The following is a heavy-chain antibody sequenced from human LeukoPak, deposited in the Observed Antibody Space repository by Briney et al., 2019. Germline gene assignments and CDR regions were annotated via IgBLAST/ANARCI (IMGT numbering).Heavy chain of an antibody. D-gene: IGHD6-19*01. CDR2: IYYSGST. CDR1: GGSISSSSYY. V-gene: IGHV4-39*07. CDR3: ARESLLIAVAGGDWFDP. J-gene: IGHJ5*02. Sequence: SETLSLTCTVSGGSISSSSYYWGWIRQPPGKGLEWIGSIYYSGSTYYNPSLKSRVTISVDTSKNQFSLKLSSVTAADPAVYYCARESLLIAVAGGDWFDPWGQGTLVTVSS.